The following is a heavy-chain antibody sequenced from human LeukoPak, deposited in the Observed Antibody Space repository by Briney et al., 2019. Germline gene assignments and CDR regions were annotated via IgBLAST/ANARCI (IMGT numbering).Heavy chain of an antibody. CDR3: ARVGQLGGYGMDV. CDR2: IYYSGST. J-gene: IGHJ6*02. D-gene: IGHD5-18*01. V-gene: IGHV4-30-4*01. CDR1: GGSISSGDYY. Sequence: PSETLSLTCTVSGGSISSGDYYWSWIRQPPGKGLEWLGYIYYSGSTYYNPHLTSRVTISVDTSQNQFSLKLSSVTAADTAVYYCARVGQLGGYGMDVWGQGATVTVSS.